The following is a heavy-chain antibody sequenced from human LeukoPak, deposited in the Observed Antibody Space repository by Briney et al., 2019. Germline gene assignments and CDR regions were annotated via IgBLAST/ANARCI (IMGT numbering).Heavy chain of an antibody. J-gene: IGHJ6*02. V-gene: IGHV4-34*01. D-gene: IGHD6-13*01. CDR2: INHSGST. Sequence: SETLSLTCAVYGGSFSGYYWSWLRQPPGKGLEWLGEINHSGSTNYNPSLKSRVTISVDTSKNQFSLKLSSVTAADTAVYYCARGMGIAAVLYYYGMDVWGQGTAVTVSS. CDR3: ARGMGIAAVLYYYGMDV. CDR1: GGSFSGYY.